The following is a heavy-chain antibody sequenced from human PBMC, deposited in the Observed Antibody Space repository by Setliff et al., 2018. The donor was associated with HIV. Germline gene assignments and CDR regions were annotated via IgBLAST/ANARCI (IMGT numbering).Heavy chain of an antibody. CDR3: ANYFRGSARYYFEY. V-gene: IGHV3-23*03. CDR1: GFTFNTYA. J-gene: IGHJ4*02. CDR2: ISIGGVNL. D-gene: IGHD3-16*02. Sequence: PGGSLRLSCAASGFTFNTYAIAWVRQAPGKGLEWVSVISIGGVNLYYADSVKGRFSVSRDDSKNTLYLQMNSLRAEDTAVYYCANYFRGSARYYFEYWGQGTPVTVSS.